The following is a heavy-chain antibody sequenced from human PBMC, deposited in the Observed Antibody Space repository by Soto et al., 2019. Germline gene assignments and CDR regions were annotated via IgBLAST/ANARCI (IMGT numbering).Heavy chain of an antibody. D-gene: IGHD3-9*01. J-gene: IGHJ5*02. Sequence: PSETLSLTCAVYGGSFSGYYWSWIRQPPGKGLEWIGEINHSGSTNYNPSLKSRVTISVDTSKNQFSLKLSPVPAADTAVYYCARGCSYYDILTGYQNRFDPWGQGTLVTVSS. V-gene: IGHV4-34*01. CDR3: ARGCSYYDILTGYQNRFDP. CDR2: INHSGST. CDR1: GGSFSGYY.